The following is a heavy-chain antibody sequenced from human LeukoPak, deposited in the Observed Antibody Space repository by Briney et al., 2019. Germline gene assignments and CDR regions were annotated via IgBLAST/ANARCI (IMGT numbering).Heavy chain of an antibody. CDR3: ASLGDLAATGSRHPVGEY. V-gene: IGHV1-2*02. D-gene: IGHD2-15*01. CDR2: INPNSGGT. CDR1: GYTFTGYY. J-gene: IGHJ4*02. Sequence: ASVKVSCKASGYTFTGYYMHWVRQAPGQGLEWMGWINPNSGGTNYAQKFQGRVTMTRDTSISTAYMELSRLRSDDTAVYYCASLGDLAATGSRHPVGEYWGQGTLVTVSS.